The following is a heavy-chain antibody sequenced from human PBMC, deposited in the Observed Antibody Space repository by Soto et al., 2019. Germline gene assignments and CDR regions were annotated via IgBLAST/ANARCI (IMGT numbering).Heavy chain of an antibody. CDR3: AKNGISYAFDL. CDR2: ISWNGDSI. CDR1: GFTFDDYA. Sequence: GGSLRLSCAASGFTFDDYAMHWVRQAPGKGLEWVSGISWNGDSIDYADSVKGRFTISRDNAKNSLYLQMNSLRVEDTALYYCAKNGISYAFDLWGQGTMVTVSS. D-gene: IGHD1-20*01. J-gene: IGHJ3*01. V-gene: IGHV3-9*01.